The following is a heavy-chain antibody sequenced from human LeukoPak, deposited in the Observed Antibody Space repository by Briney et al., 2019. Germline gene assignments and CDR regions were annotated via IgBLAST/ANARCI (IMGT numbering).Heavy chain of an antibody. D-gene: IGHD6-13*01. J-gene: IGHJ4*02. V-gene: IGHV3-23*01. CDR2: ISGSGGST. CDR3: AKGSSSSWYAFDY. CDR1: GFTFSSYA. Sequence: GGSLRLSCAASGFTFSSYAMSWVRQAPGKGLEWVSAISGSGGSTYYGDSVKGRFTISRDNSKNTLYLQMNSLRAEDMAVYYCAKGSSSSWYAFDYWGQGTLVTVSS.